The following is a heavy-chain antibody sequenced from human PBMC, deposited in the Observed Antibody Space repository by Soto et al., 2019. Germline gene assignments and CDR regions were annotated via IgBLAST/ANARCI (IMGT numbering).Heavy chain of an antibody. D-gene: IGHD2-8*01. J-gene: IGHJ6*02. CDR3: ARDQLRVYASRYYYYYGMDV. V-gene: IGHV3-30-3*01. CDR2: ISYDGSNK. CDR1: GFTFSSYA. Sequence: QPGGSLRLSCAASGFTFSSYAMHWVRQAPGKGLEWVAVISYDGSNKYYADSVKGRFTISRDNSKNTLYLQMNSLRAEDTAVYYCARDQLRVYASRYYYYYGMDVWGQGTTVTVSS.